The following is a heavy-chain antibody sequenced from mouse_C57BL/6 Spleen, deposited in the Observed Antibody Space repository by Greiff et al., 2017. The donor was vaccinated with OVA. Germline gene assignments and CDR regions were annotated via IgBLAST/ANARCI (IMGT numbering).Heavy chain of an antibody. V-gene: IGHV1-55*01. J-gene: IGHJ3*01. CDR1: GYTFTSYW. CDR3: ARFPHYDYDGFAY. D-gene: IGHD2-4*01. CDR2: IYPGSGST. Sequence: QVQLQQPGAELVKPGASVQMSCKASGYTFTSYWITWVKQRPGQGLEWIGDIYPGSGSTNYNEKFKSKATLTVDTSSSTAYMQLSSLTSEDSAVYYCARFPHYDYDGFAYWGQGTLVTVSA.